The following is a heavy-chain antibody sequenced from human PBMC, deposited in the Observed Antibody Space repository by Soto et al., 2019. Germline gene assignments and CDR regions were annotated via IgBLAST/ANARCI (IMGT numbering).Heavy chain of an antibody. V-gene: IGHV4-61*01. CDR1: GGSVTSGTYY. D-gene: IGHD3-22*01. Sequence: QVQLQESGPGLVKPSETLSLTCTISGGSVTSGTYYWSWIRQPPGKGLERIGYIYYSGSTHYNPSLKGRVAITIGTYQNQFSLKLSAVTAADTAVYYCARGDTSGYNWFDPWGQGTLVTVSS. J-gene: IGHJ5*02. CDR2: IYYSGST. CDR3: ARGDTSGYNWFDP.